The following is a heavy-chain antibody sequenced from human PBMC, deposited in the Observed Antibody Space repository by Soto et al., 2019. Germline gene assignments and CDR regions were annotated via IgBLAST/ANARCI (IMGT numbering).Heavy chain of an antibody. CDR2: ISGSSSTI. Sequence: EVQLVESGGGLVQPGGSLRLSCAASGFTFSSYSMNWVRQAPGKGLEWVSYISGSSSTIYYADSVKGRFTISRDNAKNSLYLQMNSLRDEDTAVYYCARDQSIDTAMVFGWFDPWGEGTLVTVSS. CDR3: ARDQSIDTAMVFGWFDP. CDR1: GFTFSSYS. D-gene: IGHD5-18*01. V-gene: IGHV3-48*02. J-gene: IGHJ5*02.